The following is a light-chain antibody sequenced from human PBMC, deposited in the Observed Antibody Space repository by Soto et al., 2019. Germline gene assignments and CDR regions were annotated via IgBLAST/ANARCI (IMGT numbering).Light chain of an antibody. CDR3: QQDYNLPWT. CDR1: QSVSSSY. Sequence: EIVLTQSPGTLSLSPGERATLSCRASQSVSSSYLSLYQQKPGQAPRLLIYGASTRATGIPARFSGSGSGTDFTLTISSLQPEDFAVYYCQQDYNLPWTFGQGTKV. CDR2: GAS. V-gene: IGKV3D-7*01. J-gene: IGKJ1*01.